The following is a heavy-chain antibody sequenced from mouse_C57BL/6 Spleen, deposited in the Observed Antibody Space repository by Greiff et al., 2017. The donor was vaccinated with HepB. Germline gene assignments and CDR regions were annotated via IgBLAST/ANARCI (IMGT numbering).Heavy chain of an antibody. J-gene: IGHJ2*01. CDR1: GYTFTSYW. V-gene: IGHV1-64*01. CDR3: ARERDGSSYFDY. D-gene: IGHD1-1*01. CDR2: IHPNSGST. Sequence: QVQLQQPGAELVKPGASVKLSCKASGYTFTSYWMHWVKQRPGQGLEWIGMIHPNSGSTNYNEKFKSKATLTVDKSSSTAYMQLSSLTSEDSAVYYCARERDGSSYFDYWGQGTTLTVSS.